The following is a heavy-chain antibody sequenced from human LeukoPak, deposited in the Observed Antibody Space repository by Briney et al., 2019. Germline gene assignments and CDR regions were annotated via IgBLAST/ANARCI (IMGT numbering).Heavy chain of an antibody. Sequence: ASVKVSCKVSGYTLTELSMHWVRQAPGKGLEWMGGFDPEDGETIYAQKFQGRVTMTEDTSTDTAYMELSSLRSKDTAVYYCATVFPPPSLHYDWGQGTLVTVSS. J-gene: IGHJ4*02. CDR1: GYTLTELS. CDR2: FDPEDGET. CDR3: ATVFPPPSLHYD. D-gene: IGHD3-3*01. V-gene: IGHV1-24*01.